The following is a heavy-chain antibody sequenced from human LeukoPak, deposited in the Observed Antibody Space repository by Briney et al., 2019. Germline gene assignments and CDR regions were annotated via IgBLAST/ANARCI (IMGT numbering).Heavy chain of an antibody. CDR3: AETQYYYDSSGYIEDMSGFDY. CDR1: GFTFSSYA. CDR2: ISGSGGST. D-gene: IGHD3-22*01. Sequence: GGSLRLSCAASGFTFSSYAMSWVRQAPGKGLEWDSAISGSGGSTYYADSVKGRFTISRDNSKNTLYLQMNSLRAEDTAVYYCAETQYYYDSSGYIEDMSGFDYWGQGTLVTVSS. J-gene: IGHJ4*02. V-gene: IGHV3-23*01.